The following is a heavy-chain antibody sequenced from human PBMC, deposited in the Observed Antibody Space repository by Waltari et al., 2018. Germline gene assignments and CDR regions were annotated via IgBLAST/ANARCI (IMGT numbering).Heavy chain of an antibody. D-gene: IGHD1-26*01. CDR2: VIPIFGTP. V-gene: IGHV1-69*12. CDR1: GGTFGTYA. CDR3: AKREIGYAFDI. Sequence: QVQLVQSGAAVKQPGASVKVSCKASGGTFGTYAITWVRQAPGQGLEWVGGVIPIFGTPNYAPKFQGRGTVSADPSTSTAYLEVRRLISEDTAVYYCAKREIGYAFDIWGHGTMVTVSS. J-gene: IGHJ3*02.